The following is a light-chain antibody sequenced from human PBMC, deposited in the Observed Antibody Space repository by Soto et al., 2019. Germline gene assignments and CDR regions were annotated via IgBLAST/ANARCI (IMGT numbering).Light chain of an antibody. V-gene: IGKV1-33*01. Sequence: DIQMTQSPSSLSASIGDRVSFTWQASQDISKFLNWYQHKPGQAPSLLIYDASKSHFGVPSRFSGSGSGTDFTFTISSLQPEDNATYYCQQYENRPYTLGPGTKVDIK. CDR2: DAS. CDR3: QQYENRPYT. CDR1: QDISKF. J-gene: IGKJ3*01.